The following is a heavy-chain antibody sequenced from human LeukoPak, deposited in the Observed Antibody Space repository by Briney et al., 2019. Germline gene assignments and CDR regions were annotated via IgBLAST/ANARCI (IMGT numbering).Heavy chain of an antibody. CDR1: GFTFSSNS. V-gene: IGHV3-21*01. Sequence: GGSLRLSCAASGFTFSSNSMNWVRQAPGKGLEWVSSISTSSSYIYYVDSVKGRFTISRDNAKNSLFLQMNSLRAEDTAVYYCARGSADSDYWGQGALVTVSS. CDR3: ARGSADSDY. D-gene: IGHD1-26*01. J-gene: IGHJ4*02. CDR2: ISTSSSYI.